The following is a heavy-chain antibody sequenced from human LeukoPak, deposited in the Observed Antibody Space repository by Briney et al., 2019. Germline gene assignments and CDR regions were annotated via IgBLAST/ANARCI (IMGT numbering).Heavy chain of an antibody. D-gene: IGHD6-13*01. Sequence: ASVKVSCKASGYTFRSYGLSWVRQAPGQGLEWLGWISAYNGDTRYEQNFQGRVTLTTDTSTTTAYMELRSLRSDDTAVYYCARVGIAAADSIDYWGQGTLVTVSS. CDR1: GYTFRSYG. CDR3: ARVGIAAADSIDY. CDR2: ISAYNGDT. V-gene: IGHV1-18*01. J-gene: IGHJ4*02.